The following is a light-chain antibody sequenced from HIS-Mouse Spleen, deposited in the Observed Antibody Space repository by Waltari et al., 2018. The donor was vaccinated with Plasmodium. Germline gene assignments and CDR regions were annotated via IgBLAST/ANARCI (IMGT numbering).Light chain of an antibody. J-gene: IGKJ3*01. CDR1: QDISNY. CDR2: DES. V-gene: IGKV1-33*01. Sequence: DIQMTQSPSSLSASVGDRVTITCQASQDISNYLTWYQQKPGKAPKLLIYDESNLETGVRSRFSGRGTGTDFTFTISGLQPEDIATYYCQQYDNLLVTFGPGTKVDIK. CDR3: QQYDNLLVT.